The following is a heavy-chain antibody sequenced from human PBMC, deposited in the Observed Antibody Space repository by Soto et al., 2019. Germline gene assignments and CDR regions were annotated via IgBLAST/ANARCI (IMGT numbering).Heavy chain of an antibody. D-gene: IGHD2-2*01. CDR2: IDPGDSSA. CDR3: ARRYCSRADCYSDS. J-gene: IGHJ4*02. Sequence: GESLKISCHGSGYTFFSFWIVWVRQVPGKGLEWVGRIDPGDSSATYSPAFQGHVTISADRSTRSAYLQWRSLRASDTAIYFCARRYCSRADCYSDSWGQGSLVTVSS. CDR1: GYTFFSFW. V-gene: IGHV5-10-1*01.